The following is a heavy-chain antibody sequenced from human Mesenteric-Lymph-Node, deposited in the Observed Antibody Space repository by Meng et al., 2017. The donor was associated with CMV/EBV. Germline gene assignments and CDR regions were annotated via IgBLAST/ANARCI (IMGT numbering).Heavy chain of an antibody. D-gene: IGHD6-13*01. CDR2: IKSNTDGGTT. J-gene: IGHJ4*02. V-gene: IGHV3-15*01. Sequence: SGFTLHKASMRWVRQAPGKGLEWVGRIKSNTDGGTTDYAAPVKGRFTISRDDSKNTLYLQMNSLKIEDTAVYYCTTDNLIAAAGFDLWGQGTLVTVSS. CDR3: TTDNLIAAAGFDL. CDR1: GFTLHKAS.